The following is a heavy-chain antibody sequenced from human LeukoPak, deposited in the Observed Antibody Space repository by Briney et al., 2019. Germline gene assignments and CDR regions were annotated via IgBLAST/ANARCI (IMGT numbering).Heavy chain of an antibody. D-gene: IGHD3-22*01. V-gene: IGHV1-69*13. J-gene: IGHJ4*02. Sequence: GASVEVSCKASGGTFSSYAISWVRQAPGQGLEWMGGIIPIFGTANYAQKFQGRVTITADESTSTAYMELSSLRSEDTAVYYCARAPLYYYDSSGYYPFDYWGQGTLVTVSS. CDR1: GGTFSSYA. CDR2: IIPIFGTA. CDR3: ARAPLYYYDSSGYYPFDY.